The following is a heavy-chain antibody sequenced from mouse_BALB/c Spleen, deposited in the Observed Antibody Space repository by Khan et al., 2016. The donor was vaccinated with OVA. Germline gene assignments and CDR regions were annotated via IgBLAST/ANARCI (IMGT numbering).Heavy chain of an antibody. CDR2: INYSGRT. J-gene: IGHJ1*01. CDR1: GYSITSDYA. Sequence: EVQLQESGPGLVKPSQSLSLTCTVTGYSITSDYAWNWIRQSPGNKLEWMGYINYSGRTSYNPSLKSRISMTRDTSKNQFFLPLNSVTTEDTATYYCARGYWFFDFWGAGTMVTVSS. V-gene: IGHV3-2*02. CDR3: ARGYWFFDF.